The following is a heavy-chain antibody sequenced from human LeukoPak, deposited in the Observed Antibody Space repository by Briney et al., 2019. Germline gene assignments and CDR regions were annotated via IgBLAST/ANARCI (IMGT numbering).Heavy chain of an antibody. Sequence: GGSLRLSCAASGFTFSSYGMHWVRQAPGKGLEWVAVIWYDGSNKYYADSVKGRFTVSRGNSKNALYLQMNSLRAEDTAVYYCAGAGVYYFDYWGQGTLVTVSS. J-gene: IGHJ4*02. CDR3: AGAGVYYFDY. D-gene: IGHD7-27*01. V-gene: IGHV3-33*08. CDR2: IWYDGSNK. CDR1: GFTFSSYG.